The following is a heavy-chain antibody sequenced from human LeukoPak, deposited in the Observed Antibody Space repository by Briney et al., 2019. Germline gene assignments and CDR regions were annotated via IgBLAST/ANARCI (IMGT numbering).Heavy chain of an antibody. CDR3: ARGGAYYFDY. V-gene: IGHV3-74*01. D-gene: IGHD3-16*01. CDR2: INSDGSST. CDR1: VFTFSSYW. Sequence: GGSLRLSCAPSVFTFSSYWMHGVRQAPGRGVLWVSRINSDGSSTSYADSVKGRFTISRDNAKNTLYLQMNSLRAEDTAVYYCARGGAYYFDYWGQGTLVTVSS. J-gene: IGHJ4*02.